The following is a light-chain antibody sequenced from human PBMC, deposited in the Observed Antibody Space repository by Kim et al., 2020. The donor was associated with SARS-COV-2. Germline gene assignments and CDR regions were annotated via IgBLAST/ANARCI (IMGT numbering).Light chain of an antibody. CDR3: QQYDSSSPIT. CDR2: GAS. J-gene: IGKJ4*01. V-gene: IGKV3-20*01. CDR1: QSVSSSS. Sequence: EIVLTQSPGTLSLSPGEGATLSCRASQSVSSSSLAWYQQKSGQAPRLLIYGASSRATDIPDRFSGSGSGTDFTLTISRLEPEDFAVYYCQQYDSSSPITFGGGTQVDIK.